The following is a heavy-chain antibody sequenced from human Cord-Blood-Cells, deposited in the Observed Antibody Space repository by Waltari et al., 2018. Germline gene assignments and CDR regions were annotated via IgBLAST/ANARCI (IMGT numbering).Heavy chain of an antibody. D-gene: IGHD1-1*01. Sequence: QVQLVESGGGVVQPGRSLSLACEASGFTFSSYAMHWVRQAPGKGMEWVAVRSYDGSNKYYADYVKGRFTIARDNSKNTQYLQMNSLRAEDTAVYYCARGNWIFDYWGQGTLVTVSS. V-gene: IGHV3-30-3*01. CDR2: RSYDGSNK. CDR1: GFTFSSYA. J-gene: IGHJ4*02. CDR3: ARGNWIFDY.